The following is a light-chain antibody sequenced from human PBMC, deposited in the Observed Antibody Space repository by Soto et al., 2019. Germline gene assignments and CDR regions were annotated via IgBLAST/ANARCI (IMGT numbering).Light chain of an antibody. J-gene: IGKJ2*01. Sequence: EIVLTQSPATLSLSPGERATLSCRASQSVSNNLAWYQQRPGQAPRLLIYDASSRATAIPDRFSGSGSGTDFTLTISRLEPDEFAVYYCLQSSNWPSTFGQGTKLEIK. CDR2: DAS. CDR1: QSVSNN. CDR3: LQSSNWPST. V-gene: IGKV3-11*01.